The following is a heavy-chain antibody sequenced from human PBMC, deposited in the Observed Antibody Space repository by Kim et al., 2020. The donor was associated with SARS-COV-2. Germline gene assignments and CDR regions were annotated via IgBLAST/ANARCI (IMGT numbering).Heavy chain of an antibody. V-gene: IGHV3-21*06. J-gene: IGHJ4*02. D-gene: IGHD3-16*01. CDR1: GFTFSDSS. CDR3: ARTFGD. CDR2: ISGSSNSI. Sequence: GGSLRLSCAASGFTFSDSSMNRVRQAPGKGLEWVSFISGSSNSIQYADSVKGRFTISRDNAKNSLYLQMNSLRAEDTAVYFCARTFGDWGQGTLVTVSS.